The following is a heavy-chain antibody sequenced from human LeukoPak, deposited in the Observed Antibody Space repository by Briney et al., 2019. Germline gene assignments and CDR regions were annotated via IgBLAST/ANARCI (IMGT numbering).Heavy chain of an antibody. Sequence: GGSLRLSCVASGFIFSNYVMIWVRQAPGKGLEWVSYISSSTHYTNYADSVKGRFTISRDNAKNSLYLQMNSLRAEDTAVYYCARDPETWQAAWGQGTLVTVSS. J-gene: IGHJ4*02. D-gene: IGHD6-25*01. CDR3: ARDPETWQAA. CDR1: GFIFSNYV. V-gene: IGHV3-11*05. CDR2: ISSSTHYT.